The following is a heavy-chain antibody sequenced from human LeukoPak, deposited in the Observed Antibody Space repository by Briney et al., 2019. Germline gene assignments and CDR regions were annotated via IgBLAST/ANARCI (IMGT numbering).Heavy chain of an antibody. Sequence: GGSLRLSCAASGFSFSDYYMSWIRQVPGKGLEWVSYISSSGSSRYYVDSVKGRFTISRDNVKNSLYLQMNTLRAEDTAVYYCARDSRNCGGDCYGPLDYWGQGTLVTVSS. D-gene: IGHD2-21*02. CDR3: ARDSRNCGGDCYGPLDY. CDR1: GFSFSDYY. J-gene: IGHJ4*02. CDR2: ISSSGSSR. V-gene: IGHV3-11*01.